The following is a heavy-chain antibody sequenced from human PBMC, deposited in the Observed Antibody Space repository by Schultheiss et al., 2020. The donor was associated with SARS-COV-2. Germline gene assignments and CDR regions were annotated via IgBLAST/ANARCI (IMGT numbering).Heavy chain of an antibody. D-gene: IGHD2-21*02. CDR2: NSGSGGST. CDR3: AKDRARVVVTAIEAFDI. Sequence: GGSLRLSCAASGFTFSSYAMSWVRQAPGKGLEWVSANSGSGGSTYYADSVKGRFTISRDNSKNTLYLQMNSLRAEDTAVYYCAKDRARVVVTAIEAFDIWGQGTMVTVSS. CDR1: GFTFSSYA. J-gene: IGHJ3*02. V-gene: IGHV3-23*01.